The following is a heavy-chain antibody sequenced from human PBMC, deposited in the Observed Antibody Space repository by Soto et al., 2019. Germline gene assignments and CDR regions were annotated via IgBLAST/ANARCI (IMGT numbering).Heavy chain of an antibody. CDR2: IDTYGSAA. D-gene: IGHD6-19*01. J-gene: IGHJ3*02. CDR3: VRVLKSIGWDNDVFDI. CDR1: GFSLSVYW. Sequence: PGGSLRLSCAASGFSLSVYWMHWVRQAPGKGLVWVSRIDTYGSAAKYADSVEGRFSISKDNAENTLYLQMNNLRADDTAVYYCVRVLKSIGWDNDVFDIWGQGTMVTVSS. V-gene: IGHV3-74*01.